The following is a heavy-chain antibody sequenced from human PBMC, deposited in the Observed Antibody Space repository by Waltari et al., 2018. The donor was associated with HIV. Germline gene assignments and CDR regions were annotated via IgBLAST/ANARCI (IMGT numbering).Heavy chain of an antibody. CDR1: GDRASSTRAA. Sequence: QVQLQQSGPGLVKPSTTFSRTRAIPGDRASSTRAAWNSTRPPPRSGIEWLGRTYFRSKWYIDYAVSVKSRITINPDPSKNHFSLQLNSVTPEDTAVYFCARGWDYDFWSGLEGGKFDPWGLGTLVTVSS. J-gene: IGHJ5*02. CDR3: ARGWDYDFWSGLEGGKFDP. CDR2: TYFRSKWYI. V-gene: IGHV6-1*01. D-gene: IGHD3-3*01.